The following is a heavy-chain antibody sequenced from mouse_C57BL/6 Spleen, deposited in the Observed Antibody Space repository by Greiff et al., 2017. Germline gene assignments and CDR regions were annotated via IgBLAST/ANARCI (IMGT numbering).Heavy chain of an antibody. J-gene: IGHJ2*01. CDR1: GFTFSDYY. Sequence: EVMLVESEGGLVQPGSSMKLSCTASGFTFSDYYMAWVRQVPEKGLEWVANINYDGSSTYYLDSLKSRFIISRDNAKNILYLQMRSLKSEDTATYYCARDRGDAFDYWGQGTTLTVSS. CDR2: INYDGSST. CDR3: ARDRGDAFDY. D-gene: IGHD3-3*01. V-gene: IGHV5-16*01.